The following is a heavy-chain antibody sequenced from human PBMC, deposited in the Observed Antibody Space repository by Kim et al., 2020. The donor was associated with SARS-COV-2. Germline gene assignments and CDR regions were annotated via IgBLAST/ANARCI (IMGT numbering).Heavy chain of an antibody. CDR2: ISNGGNT. V-gene: IGHV4-59*08. Sequence: SETLSLTCTVSGASISSYFWSWIRQPPGRGLEWIGYISNGGNTNFNPSLKSRVTISRDTSKNQFSLDLRSVTAATTAVCYCATIFGVLVCVSFDIWNQGT. CDR1: GASISSYF. CDR3: ATIFGVLVCVSFDI. D-gene: IGHD3-10*02. J-gene: IGHJ3*02.